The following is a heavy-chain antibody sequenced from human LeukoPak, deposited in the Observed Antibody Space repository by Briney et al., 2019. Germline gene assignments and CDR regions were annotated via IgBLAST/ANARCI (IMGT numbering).Heavy chain of an antibody. J-gene: IGHJ3*01. Sequence: SETLSLTCTVSGASITRGGHYWTWIRQHPGKGLEWIGYIYYSGSTYYNPSLKSRVSISVDTSRNQFSLKVSSVTAADTAVYCWAREEEYSVYDLKAFDLWGQGTMVIVSS. CDR1: GASITRGGHY. CDR3: AREEEYSVYDLKAFDL. V-gene: IGHV4-31*03. CDR2: IYYSGST. D-gene: IGHD5/OR15-5a*01.